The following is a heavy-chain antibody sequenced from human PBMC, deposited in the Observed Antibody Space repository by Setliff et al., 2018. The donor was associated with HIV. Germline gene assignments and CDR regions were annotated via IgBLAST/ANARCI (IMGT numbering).Heavy chain of an antibody. V-gene: IGHV1-8*02. D-gene: IGHD3-3*01. CDR1: GYTFTSYD. CDR3: ARGRYNFWSGYRWFDP. CDR2: MNPNSGNT. Sequence: ASVKVSCKASGYTFTSYDINWVRQATGQGLEWMGWMNPNSGNTGYAQKFQGRVTMTRNTSISTAYMELSSLRSEDTAVYYCARGRYNFWSGYRWFDPWGQGTRVTVSS. J-gene: IGHJ5*02.